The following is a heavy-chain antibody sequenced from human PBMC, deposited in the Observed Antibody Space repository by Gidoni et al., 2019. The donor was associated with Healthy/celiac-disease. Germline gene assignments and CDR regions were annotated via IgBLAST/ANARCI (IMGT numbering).Heavy chain of an antibody. CDR2: ISGSGGST. J-gene: IGHJ3*02. V-gene: IGHV3-23*01. D-gene: IGHD6-19*01. CDR1: GVNLSSYA. CDR3: AKVGIEWLEDDAFDI. Sequence: EGQLLESGGGLVQPGGSRRRACAACGVNLSSYAMSWVRQAPGKGLDWVSAISGSGGSTYYADSVKGRFTISRDNSKNTLYLQMNSLRAEATAVYYCAKVGIEWLEDDAFDIWGQGTMVTVSS.